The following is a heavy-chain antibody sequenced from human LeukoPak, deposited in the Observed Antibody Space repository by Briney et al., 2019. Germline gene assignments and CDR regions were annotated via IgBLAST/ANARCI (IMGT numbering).Heavy chain of an antibody. CDR2: IYYSGST. Sequence: SETLSLTCTVSGGSISSYYWSWIRQPPGKGLEWIGYIYYSGSTNYNPSLKSRVTISVDTSKNQFSLKLSSVTAADTAVYYCARHLRAYNSGSYPYYYGMDVWGQGTTVTVSS. D-gene: IGHD3-10*01. J-gene: IGHJ6*02. CDR1: GGSISSYY. CDR3: ARHLRAYNSGSYPYYYGMDV. V-gene: IGHV4-59*08.